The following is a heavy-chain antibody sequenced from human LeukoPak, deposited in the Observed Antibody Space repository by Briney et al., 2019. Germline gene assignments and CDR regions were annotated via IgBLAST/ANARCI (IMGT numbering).Heavy chain of an antibody. CDR3: ARDPRRIAAAGDAFDI. D-gene: IGHD6-13*01. CDR2: ISSSSSYI. J-gene: IGHJ3*02. V-gene: IGHV3-21*01. CDR1: GFTFSSYS. Sequence: GGSLRLSCAASGFTFSSYSMNWVRQAPGKGLEWVSSISSSSSYIYYADSVKGRFTISRDNAKNSLYLQMNSLRAEDTAVYYCARDPRRIAAAGDAFDIWGQGTMVTVSS.